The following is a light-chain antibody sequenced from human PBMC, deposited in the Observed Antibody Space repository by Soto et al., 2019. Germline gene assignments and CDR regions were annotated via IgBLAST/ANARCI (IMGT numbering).Light chain of an antibody. CDR1: SSDVGAYNY. Sequence: QSVLTQPASVSGSPGQSITFSCTGTSSDVGAYNYVSWYQQHPGKAPKLMIYEVSNRPSGVSNRFSGSKSGNTASLTISGLQAEDEADYYCSSYTSSSTLVFGGGTKVTV. CDR2: EVS. V-gene: IGLV2-14*01. J-gene: IGLJ3*02. CDR3: SSYTSSSTLV.